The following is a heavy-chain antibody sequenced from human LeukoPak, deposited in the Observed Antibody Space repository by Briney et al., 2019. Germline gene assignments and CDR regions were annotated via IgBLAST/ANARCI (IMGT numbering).Heavy chain of an antibody. V-gene: IGHV3-23*01. D-gene: IGHD3-22*01. Sequence: GGSLRLSCAASGFTFSSYAMNWVRQAPGKGLEWVSGIGGSGTGTYYADSVKGRFTISRDNSKNTLYLQMNSLRADDTAVYSCAKGGYYDNSGYYYFDYWGQGTLVTVSS. CDR3: AKGGYYDNSGYYYFDY. CDR1: GFTFSSYA. CDR2: IGGSGTGT. J-gene: IGHJ4*02.